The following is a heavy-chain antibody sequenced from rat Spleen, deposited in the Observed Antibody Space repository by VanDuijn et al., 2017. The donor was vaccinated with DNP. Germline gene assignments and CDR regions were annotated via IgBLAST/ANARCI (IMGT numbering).Heavy chain of an antibody. Sequence: EVRLVESGGDLVQPGRSLKLSCVASGFTFNNYWMTWIRQIPGKGLEWVASIPSSGGTTYYADSVKGRFTISRDNAKSTLYLQMNSLRSEDMATYYCVRWNSGHFDYWGQGVMVTVSS. D-gene: IGHD4-3*01. V-gene: IGHV5-31*01. J-gene: IGHJ2*01. CDR1: GFTFNNYW. CDR2: IPSSGGTT. CDR3: VRWNSGHFDY.